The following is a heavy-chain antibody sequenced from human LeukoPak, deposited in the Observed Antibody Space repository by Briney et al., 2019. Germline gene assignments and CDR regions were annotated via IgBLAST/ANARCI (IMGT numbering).Heavy chain of an antibody. V-gene: IGHV5-51*01. Sequence: GESLKISCKGSGYIFTSSWIGWVRQMPGKGLEWMGIIYPGDSDTRYSPSFQGQVTISADKSISTAYLQWISLKASDTAMYYCARSPTVTMYFYYMDVWGKGTTVTVSS. D-gene: IGHD4-17*01. CDR3: ARSPTVTMYFYYMDV. J-gene: IGHJ6*03. CDR2: IYPGDSDT. CDR1: GYIFTSSW.